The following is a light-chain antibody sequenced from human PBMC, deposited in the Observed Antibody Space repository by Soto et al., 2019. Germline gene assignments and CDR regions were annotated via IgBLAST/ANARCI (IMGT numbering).Light chain of an antibody. CDR3: SSYTSRSTKV. CDR1: SSDVGDYNY. J-gene: IGLJ1*01. V-gene: IGLV2-14*01. Sequence: QSVLTQPASVSGSPGQSITISCTGTSSDVGDYNYVSWYQHHPGKAPKLMIYEVSNRPSGASNRFSGSKSGNTASLTISGLQAEDEADYYCSSYTSRSTKVFGTGTKVTVL. CDR2: EVS.